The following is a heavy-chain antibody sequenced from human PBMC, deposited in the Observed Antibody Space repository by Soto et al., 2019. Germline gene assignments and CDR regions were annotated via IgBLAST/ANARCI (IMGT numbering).Heavy chain of an antibody. J-gene: IGHJ6*02. V-gene: IGHV3-48*03. CDR3: ARESGGTGLDV. CDR1: GFTFSAFE. Sequence: GGSLRLSCAASGFTFSAFEMNWVRQAPGKGLEWLSYIYNSGSTMTYADSVKGRFAISRDNAKNSLYLEMYSLRAEDTAVYYCARESGGTGLDVWGQGTTVTVSS. CDR2: IYNSGSTM. D-gene: IGHD1-1*01.